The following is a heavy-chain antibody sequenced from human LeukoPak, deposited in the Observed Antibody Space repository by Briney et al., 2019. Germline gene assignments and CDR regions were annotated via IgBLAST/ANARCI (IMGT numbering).Heavy chain of an antibody. Sequence: GGSLRLSCAASGFTFSSYWMSWVRQAPGKGLEWVANIKQDGSEKYYVDSVKGRFTISRDNAKNSLYLQMNNLRVEDTAVYYCAPTYYYESSGHQGGQGTLVTVS. D-gene: IGHD3-22*01. CDR3: APTYYYESSGHQ. V-gene: IGHV3-7*01. CDR2: IKQDGSEK. J-gene: IGHJ4*02. CDR1: GFTFSSYW.